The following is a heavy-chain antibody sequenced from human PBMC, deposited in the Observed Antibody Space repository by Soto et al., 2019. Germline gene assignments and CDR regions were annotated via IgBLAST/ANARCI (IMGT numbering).Heavy chain of an antibody. Sequence: QVHLVQSGTEVKEPGASVKVSCKASASTFTGYTINWVRQAPGQGLEWMGWISTFNGNTKYAGNFEGRVTMTTNTSTTTAYMALTSLTFDDPAVYFSARGTVTSGRWFGPWGQGTLFSVSS. CDR1: ASTFTGYT. V-gene: IGHV1-18*04. CDR2: ISTFNGNT. J-gene: IGHJ5*02. CDR3: ARGTVTSGRWFGP. D-gene: IGHD4-17*01.